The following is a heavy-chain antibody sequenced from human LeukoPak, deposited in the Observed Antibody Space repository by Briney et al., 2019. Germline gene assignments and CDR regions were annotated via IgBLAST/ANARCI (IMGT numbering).Heavy chain of an antibody. V-gene: IGHV3-23*01. J-gene: IGHJ5*02. CDR2: ISGSGGDL. CDR3: AKFGMQLWYHNWFDP. CDR1: GFTFSSYG. D-gene: IGHD5-18*01. Sequence: GGSLRLSCAASGFTFSSYGMSWVRQAAGKGLEWVSGISGSGGDLFYADSVKGRFTISRVNSKSTLYLQMNSLRAEDTAVYYCAKFGMQLWYHNWFDPWGQGTLVTVSS.